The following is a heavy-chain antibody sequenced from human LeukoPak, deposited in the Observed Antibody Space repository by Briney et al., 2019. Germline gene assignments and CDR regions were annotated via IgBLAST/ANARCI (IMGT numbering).Heavy chain of an antibody. J-gene: IGHJ4*02. CDR3: ARHHHDRDYYDSSGYYLSD. D-gene: IGHD3-22*01. CDR2: ISAYNGNT. CDR1: GYTFTSYG. Sequence: GASVKVSCKASGYTFTSYGISWVRQAPGQGLEWMGWISAYNGNTNYAQKLQGRVTMTTDTSTSTAYMELRSLRSDDTAVYYCARHHHDRDYYDSSGYYLSDWGQGTLVTVSS. V-gene: IGHV1-18*01.